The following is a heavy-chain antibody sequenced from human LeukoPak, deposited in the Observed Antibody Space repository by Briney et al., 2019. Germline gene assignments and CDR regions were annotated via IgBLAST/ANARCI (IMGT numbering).Heavy chain of an antibody. J-gene: IGHJ4*02. CDR3: ARVGRSSWFLDY. Sequence: SETLSLTCTVSGGSVGSGSYYWSWIRQPPGKGLEWIGYIYYSGSTNYNPSLKSRVTISVDTSKNQFSLKLSSVTAADTAVYYCARVGRSSWFLDYWGQGTLVTVPS. CDR1: GGSVGSGSYY. CDR2: IYYSGST. V-gene: IGHV4-61*01. D-gene: IGHD6-13*01.